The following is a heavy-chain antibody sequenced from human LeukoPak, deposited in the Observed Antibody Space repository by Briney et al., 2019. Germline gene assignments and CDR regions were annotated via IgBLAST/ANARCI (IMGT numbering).Heavy chain of an antibody. Sequence: GGSLRLSCAASGFTCSSSWMHWVRQAPGKGLVWVSRINFDGSTTNSANSVAGRFTISRDNAENTVYLQMNSLRAEDTAVYYCARGRLGAYYFDYWGLGTLVTVSS. CDR3: ARGRLGAYYFDY. CDR1: GFTCSSSW. CDR2: INFDGSTT. D-gene: IGHD3-16*01. V-gene: IGHV3-74*01. J-gene: IGHJ4*02.